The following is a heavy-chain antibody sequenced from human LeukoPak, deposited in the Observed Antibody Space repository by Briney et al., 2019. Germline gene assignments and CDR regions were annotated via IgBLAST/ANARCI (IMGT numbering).Heavy chain of an antibody. CDR3: VTRYYDS. J-gene: IGHJ4*02. CDR1: GDSLSSNSAA. CDR2: TYYRSDWYH. Sequence: SQTLSLTCAISGDSLSSNSAAWHWIRQSPSRGLEWLGRTYYRSDWYHDYAVAVKSRISIYPDTSKNQFSLHLNPVTPEDTAVYYCVTRYYDSWGQGTLVIVSS. V-gene: IGHV6-1*01.